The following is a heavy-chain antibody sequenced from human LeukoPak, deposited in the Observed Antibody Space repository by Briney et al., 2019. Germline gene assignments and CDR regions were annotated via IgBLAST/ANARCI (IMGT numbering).Heavy chain of an antibody. CDR1: GLTFSSYG. CDR3: ARDEGEYYDFWSGYTFDY. CDR2: IWYDGSNK. V-gene: IGHV3-33*01. D-gene: IGHD3-3*01. Sequence: GGSLRLSCAASGLTFSSYGMHWVRQAPGKGLEWVAVIWYDGSNKYYADSVKGRFTISRDNSKNTLYLQMNSLRAEDTAVYYCARDEGEYYDFWSGYTFDYWGQGTLVTVSS. J-gene: IGHJ4*02.